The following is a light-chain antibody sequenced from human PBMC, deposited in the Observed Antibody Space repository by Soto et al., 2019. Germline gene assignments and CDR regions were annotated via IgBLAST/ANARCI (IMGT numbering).Light chain of an antibody. V-gene: IGLV2-23*03. Sequence: QSVLTQPASVSGSPGQSITISCTGTNSDVESYNLVSWFRQHPGEAPKLIVYEGTKRPSGVSNRFSGSKSGNPASLTISGLQAEDEANYDGCSYAGTATVFGTGTKLTVL. CDR1: NSDVESYNL. J-gene: IGLJ1*01. CDR3: CSYAGTATV. CDR2: EGT.